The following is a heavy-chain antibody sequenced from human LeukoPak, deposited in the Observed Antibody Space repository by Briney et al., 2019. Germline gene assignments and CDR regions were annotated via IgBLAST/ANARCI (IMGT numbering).Heavy chain of an antibody. Sequence: SETLSLTCAVYGGSFSGYYWSWIRQPPGKGLEWIGEINHSGSTNYNPSLKSRVTISVDTSKNQFSPKLSSVTAADTAVYYCARGSFLAVAGMVGGDYWGQGTLVTVSS. V-gene: IGHV4-34*01. CDR1: GGSFSGYY. CDR3: ARGSFLAVAGMVGGDY. J-gene: IGHJ4*02. D-gene: IGHD6-19*01. CDR2: INHSGST.